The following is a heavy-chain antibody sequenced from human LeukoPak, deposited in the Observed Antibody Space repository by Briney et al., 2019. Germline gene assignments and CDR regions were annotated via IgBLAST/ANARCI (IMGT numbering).Heavy chain of an antibody. V-gene: IGHV4-59*11. J-gene: IGHJ6*03. D-gene: IGHD3-3*01. CDR3: ARAYYDFWSGYFRGYMDV. CDR1: GGSISSHY. CDR2: IYYSGST. Sequence: SETLSLTCTVSGGSISSHYWSWIRQPPGKGLEWIGYIYYSGSTNYNPSLKSRVTISVDTSKNQFSLKLSSVTAADTAVYYCARAYYDFWSGYFRGYMDVWGKGTTVTVSS.